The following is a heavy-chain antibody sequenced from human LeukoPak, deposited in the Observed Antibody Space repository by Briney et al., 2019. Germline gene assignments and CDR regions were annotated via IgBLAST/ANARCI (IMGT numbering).Heavy chain of an antibody. V-gene: IGHV4-31*03. Sequence: SETLSLTCTVSGGSISSGGYYWSWIRQHPGKGLEWIGYIYYSGSTYYNPSLKSRVTISVDTSKNQFSLKLSPVTAADTAVYYCARDVYYYGMDVWGQGTTVTVSS. CDR1: GGSISSGGYY. CDR2: IYYSGST. J-gene: IGHJ6*02. CDR3: ARDVYYYGMDV.